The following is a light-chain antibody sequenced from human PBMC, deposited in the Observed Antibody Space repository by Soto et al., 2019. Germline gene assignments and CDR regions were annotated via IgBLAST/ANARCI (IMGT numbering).Light chain of an antibody. CDR2: GAS. V-gene: IGKV3-20*01. J-gene: IGKJ1*01. CDR1: QSVSSNY. CDR3: QQYGSSQWT. Sequence: EIVLTQSPGTLSLSAGEKATLSCRASQSVSSNYLAWYRQKPGQAPRLLIYGASTRATGIPDRFSGSGSGTEFTLTISSLQSGDFAVYYCQQYGSSQWTFGQGTKVDIK.